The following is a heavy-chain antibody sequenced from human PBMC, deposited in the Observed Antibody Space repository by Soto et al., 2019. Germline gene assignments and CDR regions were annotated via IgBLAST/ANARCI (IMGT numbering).Heavy chain of an antibody. J-gene: IGHJ4*02. Sequence: QVQLVESGGGVVQPGGSLTLSCAASGFSFSNYAMHWVRQAPGKGLEWVAVISYDGNTKYYADSAKGRFTIFRVNSKKTLFLQMNSLTTEDATVYYCAREAWKLYYLDYWGQGTLVTVSS. V-gene: IGHV3-30-3*01. CDR1: GFSFSNYA. CDR3: AREAWKLYYLDY. CDR2: ISYDGNTK. D-gene: IGHD3-16*01.